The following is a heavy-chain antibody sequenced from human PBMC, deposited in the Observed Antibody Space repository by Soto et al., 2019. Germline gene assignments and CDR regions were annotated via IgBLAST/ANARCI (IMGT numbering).Heavy chain of an antibody. CDR1: GGSFSGYY. J-gene: IGHJ5*02. CDR2: INHSGST. Sequence: PSETLSLTCAVYGGSFSGYYWSWIRQPPGKGLEWIGEINHSGSTNYNPSLKSRVTISVDTSKNQFSLKLSSVTAADTAVYYCASPPREDNWFDPWGQGTLVTVSS. V-gene: IGHV4-34*01. CDR3: ASPPREDNWFDP.